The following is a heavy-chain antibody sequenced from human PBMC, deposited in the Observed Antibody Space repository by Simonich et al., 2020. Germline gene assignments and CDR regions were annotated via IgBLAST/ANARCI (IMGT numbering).Heavy chain of an antibody. CDR1: VGSLRGYY. Sequence: QVKLQQWGAGRWKPSETLSLTCAVYVGSLRGYYWNWFRQPPGKGLEWIGEINHSGNTNYNPSLKSRVTISVDTSKNQFSLKLSSVTAADTAVYYCARGKGWKNAFDIWGQGTMVTVSS. CDR3: ARGKGWKNAFDI. J-gene: IGHJ3*02. CDR2: INHSGNT. V-gene: IGHV4-34*01. D-gene: IGHD1-1*01.